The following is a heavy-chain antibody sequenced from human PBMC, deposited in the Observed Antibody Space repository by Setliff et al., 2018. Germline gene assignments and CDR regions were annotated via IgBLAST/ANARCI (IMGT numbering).Heavy chain of an antibody. V-gene: IGHV4-31*03. D-gene: IGHD6-19*01. CDR2: IYYSGSTS. J-gene: IGHJ4*02. Sequence: SETLFLTCTVSGGSISSGGYYWSWIRQHPGKGLEWIGYIYYSGSTSYYNPSLKSRVTISVDTSKNQFSLKLSSVTAADTAVYYCARGRAGHSGHWGQGTLVTVSS. CDR1: GGSISSGGYY. CDR3: ARGRAGHSGH.